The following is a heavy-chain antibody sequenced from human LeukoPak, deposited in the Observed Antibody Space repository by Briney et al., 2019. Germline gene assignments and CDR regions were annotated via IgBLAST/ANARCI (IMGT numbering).Heavy chain of an antibody. J-gene: IGHJ5*02. CDR2: IYHSGST. CDR1: GGSISSYY. V-gene: IGHV4-59*12. Sequence: PSETLSLTCTVSGGSISSYYWSWIRQPPGKGLEWIGEIYHSGSTNYNPSLKSRVTISVDKSKNHFSLNLSSVTAADTAVYYCAKNSYLDPWGQGTLVTVSS. CDR3: AKNSYLDP. D-gene: IGHD2-2*01.